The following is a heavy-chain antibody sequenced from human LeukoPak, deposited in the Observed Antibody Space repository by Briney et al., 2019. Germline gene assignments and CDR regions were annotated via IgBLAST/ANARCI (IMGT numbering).Heavy chain of an antibody. D-gene: IGHD3-10*01. J-gene: IGHJ4*02. CDR3: ARDLETGSGSYYNHQGY. V-gene: IGHV1-69*13. CDR1: GYTFTTYY. CDR2: IIPIFGTA. Sequence: ASVKVSCKASGYTFTTYYIHWVRRAPGQGLEWMGGIIPIFGTANYAQKFQGRVTITADESTSTAYMELSSLRSEDTAVYYCARDLETGSGSYYNHQGYWGQGTLVTVSS.